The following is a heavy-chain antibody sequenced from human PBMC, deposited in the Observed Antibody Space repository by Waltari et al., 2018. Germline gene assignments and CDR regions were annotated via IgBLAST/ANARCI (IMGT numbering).Heavy chain of an antibody. Sequence: QVQLQPWGAGLLKPSETLYLTCAVYGGSFSGYYWRGIRQPPGKGLEWIGEINHSGSTNYTPSLTSRVTISVDTSKIQFSLKLSSVTAADTAVYYCARVWSGYYNAFDIWGQGTMVTVSS. CDR1: GGSFSGYY. D-gene: IGHD3-3*01. CDR3: ARVWSGYYNAFDI. CDR2: INHSGST. V-gene: IGHV4-34*01. J-gene: IGHJ3*02.